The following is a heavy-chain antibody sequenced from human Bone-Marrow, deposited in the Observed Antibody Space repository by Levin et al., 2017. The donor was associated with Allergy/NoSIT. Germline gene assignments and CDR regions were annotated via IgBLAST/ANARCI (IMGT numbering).Heavy chain of an antibody. CDR2: IKHSGST. J-gene: IGHJ3*02. CDR1: GGSFSAHY. D-gene: IGHD2-2*01. V-gene: IGHV4-34*01. Sequence: PSETLSLTCAVSGGSFSAHYWTWIRQAPGKGLEWLGEIKHSGSTNYNPSLKSRVTISVDTSKNQFSLKLSSVTAAAAAVYFCARGLGHCSSTSCYADHIIAFDIWGQGTVVTVSS. CDR3: ARGLGHCSSTSCYADHIIAFDI.